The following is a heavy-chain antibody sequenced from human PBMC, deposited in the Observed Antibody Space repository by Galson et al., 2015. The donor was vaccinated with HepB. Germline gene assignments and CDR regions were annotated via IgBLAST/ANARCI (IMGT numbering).Heavy chain of an antibody. CDR2: ISWNSGSI. CDR1: GFTFDDYA. V-gene: IGHV3-9*01. CDR3: AKEGAAGQYYYYYMDV. Sequence: SLRLSCAASGFTFDDYAMHWVRQAPGKGLEWVSGISWNSGSIGYADSVKGRFTISRDNAKNSLYLQMNSLRAEDTALYYCAKEGAAGQYYYYYMDVWGKGTTVTVSS. J-gene: IGHJ6*03. D-gene: IGHD6-13*01.